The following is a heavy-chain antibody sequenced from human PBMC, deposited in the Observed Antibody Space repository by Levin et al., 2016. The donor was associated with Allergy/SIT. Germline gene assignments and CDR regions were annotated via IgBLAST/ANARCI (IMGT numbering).Heavy chain of an antibody. V-gene: IGHV5-51*01. CDR2: IYPGDSDT. D-gene: IGHD6-13*01. Sequence: GGSLRLSCKGSGYSFTSYWIGWVRQMPGKGLEWMGIIYPGDSDTRYSPSFQGQVTISADKSISTAYLQWSSPKASDTAMYYCASSYSSSPYAEYFQHWGQGTLVTVSS. J-gene: IGHJ1*01. CDR1: GYSFTSYW. CDR3: ASSYSSSPYAEYFQH.